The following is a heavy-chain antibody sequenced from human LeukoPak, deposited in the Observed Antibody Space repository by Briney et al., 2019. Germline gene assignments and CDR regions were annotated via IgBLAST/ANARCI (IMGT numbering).Heavy chain of an antibody. D-gene: IGHD2-2*01. J-gene: IGHJ5*02. CDR1: GFTFSSSW. CDR3: ARGPISSNPGT. V-gene: IGHV3-74*01. Sequence: GGSVRLSCAASGFTFSSSWMHWVRQAPGKGLVWVSRINGDGSNRNYADSVKGRFTISRDNAKNALYLQMDSLRAEDTAIYYCARGPISSNPGTWGQGTLVTVSS. CDR2: INGDGSNR.